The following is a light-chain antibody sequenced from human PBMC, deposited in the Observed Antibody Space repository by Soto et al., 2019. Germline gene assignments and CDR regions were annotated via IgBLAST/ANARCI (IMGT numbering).Light chain of an antibody. Sequence: GTLSLSPGERATLSCRASQSVSSSYLAWYQQKPGQAPRLLIYGASSRATGIPDRFSGSGSGTDFTLTISRLEPEDFAVYYCQQYGSSPWTFGQGTKVDIK. V-gene: IGKV3-20*01. CDR2: GAS. CDR1: QSVSSSY. CDR3: QQYGSSPWT. J-gene: IGKJ1*01.